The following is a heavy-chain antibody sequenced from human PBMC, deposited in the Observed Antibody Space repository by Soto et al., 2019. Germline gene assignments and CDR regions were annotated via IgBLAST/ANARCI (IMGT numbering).Heavy chain of an antibody. CDR1: GGCISSSRYY. D-gene: IGHD3-10*01. CDR3: ARHPTYYYGSGSYYTTCEDGCAHNWFDP. Sequence: PXATLSLTFTVSGGCISSSRYYWGWIRQPPGKGLEWIGSIYYSGSTYYNPSLKSRVTISVDTSKNQFSLKLSSVTAADTAVYYCARHPTYYYGSGSYYTTCEDGCAHNWFDPWGQGTLVTVSS. CDR2: IYYSGST. V-gene: IGHV4-39*01. J-gene: IGHJ5*02.